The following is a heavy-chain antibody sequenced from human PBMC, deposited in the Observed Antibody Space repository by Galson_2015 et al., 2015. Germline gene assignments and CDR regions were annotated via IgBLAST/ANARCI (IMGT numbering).Heavy chain of an antibody. CDR3: ARISYYERSDYPEGRALNI. CDR2: IKGDGSDI. V-gene: IGHV3-74*01. J-gene: IGHJ3*01. D-gene: IGHD3-22*01. Sequence: SLRLSCAASGFTFSSYWMHWVRQAPGKGLVWVSRIKGDGSDIGYADSVKGRFTMSRDNTKKTLHLHMSNLGAEDTAVYHCARISYYERSDYPEGRALNIWGQGTMVTVSS. CDR1: GFTFSSYW.